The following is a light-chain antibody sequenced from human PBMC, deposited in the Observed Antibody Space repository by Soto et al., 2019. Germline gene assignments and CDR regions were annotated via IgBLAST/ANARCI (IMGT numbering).Light chain of an antibody. CDR1: QSVSNY. Sequence: EIVLTQSPGTLSLSPGERSTLSCRASQSVSNYLAWYQQKPGQAPRLLISGASSRATDTPDRFSGSGSGTDFTLTISRLEPEDFAVYYCQQYGSSPPITFGQGTRLEIK. V-gene: IGKV3-20*01. J-gene: IGKJ5*01. CDR2: GAS. CDR3: QQYGSSPPIT.